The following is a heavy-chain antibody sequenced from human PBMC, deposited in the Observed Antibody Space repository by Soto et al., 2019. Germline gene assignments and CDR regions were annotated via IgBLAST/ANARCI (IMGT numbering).Heavy chain of an antibody. CDR1: GDSISGGASF. CDR3: AKLSCTSSTCYFPGWLDP. J-gene: IGHJ5*02. CDR2: VYYSGSS. D-gene: IGHD2-2*01. Sequence: SETLSLTCTVSGDSISGGASFWSWIRQPPGKGLEWIANVYYSGSSYYNPSLKSRLTISVDTTKNQFSLQLKSMTAADTAVYYCAKLSCTSSTCYFPGWLDPWGQGTLVTVS. V-gene: IGHV4-31*03.